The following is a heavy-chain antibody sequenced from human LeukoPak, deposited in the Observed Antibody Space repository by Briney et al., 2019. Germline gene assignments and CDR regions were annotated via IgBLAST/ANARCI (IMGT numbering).Heavy chain of an antibody. V-gene: IGHV3-30-3*01. CDR3: ARDAYPYCSSTSCYRVSGMDV. D-gene: IGHD2-2*01. Sequence: GGSLRLSCAASGFTFSSYAMHGVRQAPGKGLEGVAVISYDGSNKYYADSVKGRFTISRDNSKHTLYLQMNSLRAEDTAVYYCARDAYPYCSSTSCYRVSGMDVWGQGTTVTVS. CDR1: GFTFSSYA. CDR2: ISYDGSNK. J-gene: IGHJ6*02.